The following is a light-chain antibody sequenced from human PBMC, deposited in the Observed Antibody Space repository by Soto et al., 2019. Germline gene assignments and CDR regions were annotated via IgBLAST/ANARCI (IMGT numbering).Light chain of an antibody. CDR2: WAS. J-gene: IGKJ4*01. Sequence: DFVMTQSPDSLAASLGERATINCKSSQSVLYSSNNKNYLAWYQHKAGQPPKLLTYWASTREYGVPDRFSGSGSGTDFTLTINNLQAEDVAVYYCQKYYSLPLTFGGGTKVEI. CDR1: QSVLYSSNNKNY. CDR3: QKYYSLPLT. V-gene: IGKV4-1*01.